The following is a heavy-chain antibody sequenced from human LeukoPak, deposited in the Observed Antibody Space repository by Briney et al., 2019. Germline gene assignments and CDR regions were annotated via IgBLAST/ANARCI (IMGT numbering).Heavy chain of an antibody. V-gene: IGHV3-30*02. CDR2: IRYDGSNK. D-gene: IGHD3-10*01. Sequence: GGSLRLSCAASGFTFSNYGMHWVRQAPGKGLEWVAFIRYDGSNKYYADSVKGRFTISRDNSKNTLYLQMNSLRAEDTAVYYCAKDALLYYYGSGSYYYWGQGTLATVSS. J-gene: IGHJ4*02. CDR1: GFTFSNYG. CDR3: AKDALLYYYGSGSYYY.